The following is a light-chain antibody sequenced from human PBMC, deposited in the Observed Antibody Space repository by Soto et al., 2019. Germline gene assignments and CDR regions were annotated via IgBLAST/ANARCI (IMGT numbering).Light chain of an antibody. Sequence: SVLTQPASVSGSPGQSITISCTGTSSDVGSYNLVSWYQQHPGTAPKLMIYEGSKWPSGVSNRFSGSKSGNTASLTISGLQAEDEADYYCCSYAGNSSFVFGTGTKVTVL. V-gene: IGLV2-23*01. CDR1: SSDVGSYNL. J-gene: IGLJ1*01. CDR3: CSYAGNSSFV. CDR2: EGS.